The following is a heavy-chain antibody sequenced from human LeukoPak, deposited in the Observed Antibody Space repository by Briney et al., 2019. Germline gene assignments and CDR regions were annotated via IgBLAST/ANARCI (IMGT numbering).Heavy chain of an antibody. D-gene: IGHD2-2*01. Sequence: SQTLSLTCTVSGDSVSTTDYYWTWIRQPPGRGLEWIGYIYDSGNTYYNPPLKSRVTISVNTSNNRVSLKLRSVTAADTAVYYCARVGYCSSASCYSPGAFDIWGQGTMVTVFS. CDR3: ARVGYCSSASCYSPGAFDI. J-gene: IGHJ3*02. CDR1: GDSVSTTDYY. V-gene: IGHV4-30-4*01. CDR2: IYDSGNT.